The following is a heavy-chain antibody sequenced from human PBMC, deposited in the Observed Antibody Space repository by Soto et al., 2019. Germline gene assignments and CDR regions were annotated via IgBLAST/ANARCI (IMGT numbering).Heavy chain of an antibody. J-gene: IGHJ5*02. D-gene: IGHD2-2*01. Sequence: SETLSLTCTVSGGSISSYDWSWFRQPAGKGLEWIGRIYTSGSTYYNPSLKSRVTMSVDTSKNHFSLKLRSVTAADTAVYYCARGDLGYCSSTNCRSWFDPWGQGTLVTVSS. V-gene: IGHV4-4*07. CDR2: IYTSGST. CDR1: GGSISSYD. CDR3: ARGDLGYCSSTNCRSWFDP.